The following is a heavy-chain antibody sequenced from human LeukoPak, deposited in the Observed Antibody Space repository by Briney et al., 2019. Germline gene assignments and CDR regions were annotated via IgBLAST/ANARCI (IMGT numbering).Heavy chain of an antibody. CDR3: AKDRVSMVRGVIPLPVDY. J-gene: IGHJ4*02. D-gene: IGHD3-10*01. CDR1: GFTFSSYA. V-gene: IGHV3-23*01. Sequence: GGSLRLSCAASGFTFSSYAMSWVRQAPGKGLEWVSAISGSGGSTYYADSVKGRFTISRDNSKNTLYLQMNSLRAEDTAVYYCAKDRVSMVRGVIPLPVDYWGQGTLVTVSS. CDR2: ISGSGGST.